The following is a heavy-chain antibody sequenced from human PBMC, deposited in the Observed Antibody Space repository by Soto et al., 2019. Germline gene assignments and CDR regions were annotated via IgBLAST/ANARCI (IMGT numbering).Heavy chain of an antibody. V-gene: IGHV1-69*02. J-gene: IGHJ4*02. CDR2: IIPSLDIT. D-gene: IGHD5-18*01. CDR3: ARDTTY. CDR1: GGTFGTYT. Sequence: QVQLVQSGAEVKKPGSSVKVSCKASGGTFGTYTISWVRQAPGQGLEWMGRIIPSLDITDYAQKFQGRFTIAADRSTTTAYMELNSLRSEDTAVYFCARDTTYWGQGTLVTVSS.